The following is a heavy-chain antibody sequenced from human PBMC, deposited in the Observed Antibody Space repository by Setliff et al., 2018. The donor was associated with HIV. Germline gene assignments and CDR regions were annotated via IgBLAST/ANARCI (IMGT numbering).Heavy chain of an antibody. CDR2: IYTSGST. Sequence: SETLSLTCSVSRGSISSGSYYWSWIRQPAGKGLEWIGRIYTSGSTNYNPSLKSRVTISVDMSKKQSSLELSSVTAADTAVYYCTTTHYYEISGYYYYYMDVWGKGTTVTVSS. J-gene: IGHJ6*03. CDR1: RGSISSGSYY. CDR3: TTTHYYEISGYYYYYMDV. D-gene: IGHD3-22*01. V-gene: IGHV4-61*02.